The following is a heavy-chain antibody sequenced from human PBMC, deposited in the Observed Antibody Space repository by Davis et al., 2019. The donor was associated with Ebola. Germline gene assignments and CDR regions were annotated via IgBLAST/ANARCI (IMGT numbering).Heavy chain of an antibody. Sequence: PSETLSLTCTVSGASIKSNNWSWIRQPPGKGLEWLGYIYNVGSTDYNPSLESRVTISFDPSKSQLSLKLTSVTAADTGVYYCAKFTSHWLWSPYGLDVWGRGTTVRVSS. CDR2: IYNVGST. CDR1: GASIKSNN. CDR3: AKFTSHWLWSPYGLDV. V-gene: IGHV4-59*13. J-gene: IGHJ6*02. D-gene: IGHD3-3*01.